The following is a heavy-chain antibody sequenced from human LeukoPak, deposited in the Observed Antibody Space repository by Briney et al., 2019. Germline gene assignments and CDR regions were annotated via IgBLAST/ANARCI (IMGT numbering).Heavy chain of an antibody. D-gene: IGHD5-18*01. CDR3: ARADLQLWSYYYYMDV. Sequence: ASVKVSCKASGYTFTGYYMHWVRQAPGQGLEWRGWINPNSGGTNYAQKFQGRVTMTRDTAISTAYMELSRLRSDDTAVYYCARADLQLWSYYYYMDVWGKGTTVTVSS. CDR2: INPNSGGT. J-gene: IGHJ6*03. CDR1: GYTFTGYY. V-gene: IGHV1-2*02.